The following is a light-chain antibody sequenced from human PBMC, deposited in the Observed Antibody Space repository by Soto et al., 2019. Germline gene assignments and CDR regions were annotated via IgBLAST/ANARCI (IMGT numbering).Light chain of an antibody. V-gene: IGLV2-8*01. Sequence: QPVLTQPPSASGSPGQSVTISCTGTSSDVGGYNYVSWYQQHPGKAPKLMIYEVSKRPSGVPDRFSGSKSGNTASLTVSGLQAEDEADYYCSSYAGSNSVVFGGGTKLTV. CDR3: SSYAGSNSVV. CDR2: EVS. CDR1: SSDVGGYNY. J-gene: IGLJ2*01.